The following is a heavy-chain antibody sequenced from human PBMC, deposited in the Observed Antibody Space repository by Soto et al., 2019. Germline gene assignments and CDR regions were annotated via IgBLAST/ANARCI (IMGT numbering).Heavy chain of an antibody. Sequence: GGSLRLSCAASGFAFNGSVIHWVRQASGKGLEWVGRIRTKPNSYETAYVASVKGRFTISRDDSKNTAYLQMNSLKTDDTAVYYCTSSNLYYWGQGTLVTVSS. V-gene: IGHV3-73*01. CDR1: GFAFNGSV. CDR3: TSSNLYY. J-gene: IGHJ4*02. CDR2: IRTKPNSYET.